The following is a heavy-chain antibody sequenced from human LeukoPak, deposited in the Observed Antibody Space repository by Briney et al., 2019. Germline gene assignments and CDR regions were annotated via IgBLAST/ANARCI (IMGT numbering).Heavy chain of an antibody. CDR1: GGSISSSSYY. V-gene: IGHV4-39*01. Sequence: PSETLSLTCTVSGGSISSSSYYWGWIRQPPGKGLEWIGSIYYSGSTYYNPSLKSRVTISVDTSKNQFSLKLSSVTAADTAVYYCARQGIPYDFWSGYYPYWGQGTLVTVSS. J-gene: IGHJ4*02. CDR2: IYYSGST. CDR3: ARQGIPYDFWSGYYPY. D-gene: IGHD3-3*01.